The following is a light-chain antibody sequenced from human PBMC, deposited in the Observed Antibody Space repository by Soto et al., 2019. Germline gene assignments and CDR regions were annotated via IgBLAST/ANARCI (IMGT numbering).Light chain of an antibody. CDR2: YAS. CDR3: QHSYDWPRFT. J-gene: IGKJ2*01. CDR1: QSILND. Sequence: EIVLTQSPATLSLSSGERATLSCRASQSILNDLAWYQQKPGQAPSLLIYYASNRATGIPTRFSGSGSGTDFSLTISSVEPEDSAVYYCQHSYDWPRFTFGQGTKLEIK. V-gene: IGKV3-11*01.